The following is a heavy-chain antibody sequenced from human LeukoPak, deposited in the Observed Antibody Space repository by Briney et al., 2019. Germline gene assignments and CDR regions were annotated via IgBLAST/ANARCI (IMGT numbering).Heavy chain of an antibody. J-gene: IGHJ3*02. D-gene: IGHD2-21*02. V-gene: IGHV1-46*01. CDR1: GYTFTSYY. Sequence: ASVKVSCKASGYTFTSYYMHWVRQAPGQGLEWMGIINPSGGSTSYAQKLQGRVTMTTDTSTSTAYMELRSLRSDDTAVYYCARPSPPSYCGGDCLPYAFDIWGQGTMVTVSS. CDR3: ARPSPPSYCGGDCLPYAFDI. CDR2: INPSGGST.